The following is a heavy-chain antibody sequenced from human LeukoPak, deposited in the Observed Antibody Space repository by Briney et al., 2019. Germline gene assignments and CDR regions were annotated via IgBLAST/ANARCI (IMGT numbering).Heavy chain of an antibody. D-gene: IGHD5-24*01. V-gene: IGHV1-2*02. J-gene: IGHJ4*02. CDR2: INPNSGGT. Sequence: AASVKVSCKASGGTFSSYAISWVRQAPGQGLEWMGGINPNSGGTNYAQKFQGRVTMTRDTSISTAYMELSRLRSDDTAVYYCARERGWLQFNYWGQGTLVTASS. CDR3: ARERGWLQFNY. CDR1: GGTFSSYA.